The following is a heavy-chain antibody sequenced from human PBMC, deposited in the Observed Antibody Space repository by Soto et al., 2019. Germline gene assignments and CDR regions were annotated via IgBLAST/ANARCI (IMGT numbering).Heavy chain of an antibody. CDR3: ARDWETSATGLIDS. CDR2: TSYDGSNK. J-gene: IGHJ4*02. Sequence: LRLSCVASGFTFSSYALQWVRQAPGKGLEWVAVTSYDGSNKYYADSVEGRFTISRDNSKNTLYLQTSSLTTEDTAMYYCARDWETSATGLIDSWGQGTLVTAPQ. V-gene: IGHV3-30-3*01. D-gene: IGHD3-9*01. CDR1: GFTFSSYA.